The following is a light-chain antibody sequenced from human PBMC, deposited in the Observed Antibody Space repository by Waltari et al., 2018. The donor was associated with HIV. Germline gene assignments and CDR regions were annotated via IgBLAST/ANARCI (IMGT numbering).Light chain of an antibody. CDR2: EVI. V-gene: IGLV2-23*02. CDR1: SSDVGSHNL. J-gene: IGLJ3*02. Sequence: QSALTQPASVSGSPGQSITTSCTATSSDVGSHNLVSWYQHHPGRAPKLIIYEVIKRPSGVSHRFSGSKSGNTASLTISGLQAEDEADYYCCSFADTNTWVFGGGTKLTVL. CDR3: CSFADTNTWV.